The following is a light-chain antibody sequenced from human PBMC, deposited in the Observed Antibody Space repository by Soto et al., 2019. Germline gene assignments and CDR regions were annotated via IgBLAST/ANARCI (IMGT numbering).Light chain of an antibody. CDR2: DAS. V-gene: IGKV3-11*01. CDR1: QSISSN. CDR3: QQRSTWPT. J-gene: IGKJ4*01. Sequence: PGERATLSCRASQSISSNLAWYQQKPGQAPRLLIYDASKRAIGIPARFSGSGSGTYFTLTISSLEPEDFAVYYCQQRSTWPTFGGGTKVEIK.